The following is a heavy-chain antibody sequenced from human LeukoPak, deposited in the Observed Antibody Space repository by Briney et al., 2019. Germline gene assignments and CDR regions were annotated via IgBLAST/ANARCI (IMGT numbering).Heavy chain of an antibody. CDR1: GFTFSSYA. Sequence: GGSLRLSCAASGFTFSSYAMNWVRQAPGKGREWVAVISDDGSNKYYADSVKGRFTISRDNSKNTLYLQMNSLRAEDTAVYYCARDSSYDLDYWGQGTLVTVSS. CDR3: ARDSSYDLDY. V-gene: IGHV3-30-3*01. CDR2: ISDDGSNK. J-gene: IGHJ4*02. D-gene: IGHD5-18*01.